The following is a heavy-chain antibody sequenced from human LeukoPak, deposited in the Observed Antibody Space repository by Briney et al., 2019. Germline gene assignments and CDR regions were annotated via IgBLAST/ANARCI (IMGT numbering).Heavy chain of an antibody. CDR1: GGSISSSSYY. CDR2: IYYSGST. Sequence: SETLSLTCTVSGGSISSSSYYWGWIRQPPGKGLEWIGSIYYSGSTYYNPSLKSRVTISVDTSKNQFSLKLSSVTAADTAVYYCARHPDHDYSNDGAFDIWGKGTMVTVSS. J-gene: IGHJ3*02. CDR3: ARHPDHDYSNDGAFDI. D-gene: IGHD4-11*01. V-gene: IGHV4-39*01.